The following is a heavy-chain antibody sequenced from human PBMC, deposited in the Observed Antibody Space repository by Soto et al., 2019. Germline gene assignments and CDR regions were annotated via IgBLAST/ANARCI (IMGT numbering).Heavy chain of an antibody. Sequence: GGSLRLSCAASGFTFSSYAMSWVRQALGKGLEWVSAISGSGGSTYYADSVKGRFTISRDNSKNTLYLQMNSLRAEDTAVYYCAKDKGAVNHGGNSYYFDYWGQGTLVTVSS. CDR2: ISGSGGST. V-gene: IGHV3-23*01. CDR1: GFTFSSYA. J-gene: IGHJ4*02. D-gene: IGHD2-21*02. CDR3: AKDKGAVNHGGNSYYFDY.